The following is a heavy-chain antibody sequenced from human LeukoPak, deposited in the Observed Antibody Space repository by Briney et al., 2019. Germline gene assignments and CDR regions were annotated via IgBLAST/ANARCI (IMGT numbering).Heavy chain of an antibody. CDR2: ISGSGGST. J-gene: IGHJ3*02. CDR1: GFTFSSYA. V-gene: IGHV3-23*01. CDR3: AKALLGVVVIDAFDI. D-gene: IGHD3-22*01. Sequence: RTGGSLRLSCAASGFTFSSYAMSWVRQAPGKGLEWVSAISGSGGSTYYADSVKGRFTISRDNSKNTLYLQMNSLRAEDTAVYYCAKALLGVVVIDAFDIWGQGTMVTVSS.